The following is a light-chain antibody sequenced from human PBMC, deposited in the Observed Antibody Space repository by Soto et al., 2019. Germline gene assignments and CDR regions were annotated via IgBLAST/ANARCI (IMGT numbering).Light chain of an antibody. CDR2: GAS. CDR1: ESVSTN. Sequence: EIVMTQSPATLSVSPGERVTLSCRASESVSTNLAWYQQNPGQAPRLLVYGASTTATDIPGRFSGSGSGTEFNLTISSLQSDDFAGYYCLQYHNWPPMFTFGPGTKLDMK. V-gene: IGKV3-15*01. CDR3: LQYHNWPPMFT. J-gene: IGKJ2*01.